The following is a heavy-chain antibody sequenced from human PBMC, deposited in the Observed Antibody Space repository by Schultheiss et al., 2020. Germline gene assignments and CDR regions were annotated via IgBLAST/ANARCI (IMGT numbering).Heavy chain of an antibody. CDR1: GFNFNTYS. CDR2: ISHDDNYI. Sequence: GESLKISCAASGFNFNTYSMNWVRQPPGKGLEWVSSISHDDNYIYYADSVKGRFTISRDNANNSLYLQMDSLRADDTAVYYCAKDGGQHLNYHYGLDVWGQGTTVTVSS. V-gene: IGHV3-21*06. D-gene: IGHD6-13*01. CDR3: AKDGGQHLNYHYGLDV. J-gene: IGHJ6*02.